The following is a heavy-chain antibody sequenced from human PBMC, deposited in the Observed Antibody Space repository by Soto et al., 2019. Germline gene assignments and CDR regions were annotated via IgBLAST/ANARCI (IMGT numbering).Heavy chain of an antibody. Sequence: QVQLVASGGGVVQQGRSLTLSCEASGFTFRRHAIHWVRQAPGKGLEWVPVISRDGSNEYYEDSVKGRFTISRDNPKTTLFLQLNSLRLEDTAVYYCARSRNGGVADSFDYWGQGTLVTVSS. CDR1: GFTFRRHA. D-gene: IGHD3-10*01. V-gene: IGHV3-30-3*01. J-gene: IGHJ4*02. CDR2: ISRDGSNE. CDR3: ARSRNGGVADSFDY.